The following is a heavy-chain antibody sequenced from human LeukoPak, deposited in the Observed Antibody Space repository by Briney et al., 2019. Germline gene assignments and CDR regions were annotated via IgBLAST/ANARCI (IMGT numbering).Heavy chain of an antibody. J-gene: IGHJ4*02. Sequence: GRSLRLSCAASGFTFNNHAMHWVRQAPGKGLEWVSGISWNSGNIGYADSVKGRFTISRDNAMNSLYLQMHSLRTDDTALYYCAKDGAAAGSGHFDDWGQGALVTVSS. CDR2: ISWNSGNI. D-gene: IGHD6-13*01. CDR1: GFTFNNHA. V-gene: IGHV3-9*01. CDR3: AKDGAAAGSGHFDD.